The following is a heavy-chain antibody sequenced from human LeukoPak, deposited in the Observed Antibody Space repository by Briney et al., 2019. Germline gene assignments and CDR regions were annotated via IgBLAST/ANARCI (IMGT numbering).Heavy chain of an antibody. CDR3: ARDRGLRLGELSSDNWFDP. CDR2: ISSSGSTI. J-gene: IGHJ5*02. D-gene: IGHD3-16*02. V-gene: IGHV3-11*01. Sequence: GGSLRLSCAASGFTFSDYYMSWIHQAPGKGLEWVSYISSSGSTIYYADSVKGRFTISRDNAKNSLYLQMNSLRAEDTAVYYCARDRGLRLGELSSDNWFDPWGQGTLVTVSS. CDR1: GFTFSDYY.